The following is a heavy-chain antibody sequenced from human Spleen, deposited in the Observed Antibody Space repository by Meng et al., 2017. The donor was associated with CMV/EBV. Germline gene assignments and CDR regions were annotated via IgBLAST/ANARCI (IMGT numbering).Heavy chain of an antibody. V-gene: IGHV3-23*03. J-gene: IGHJ6*02. D-gene: IGHD6-6*01. CDR1: GFIFSDYA. Sequence: GGSLRLSCAPSGFIFSDYAMSWVRQAPGKGLEWVAVVYSGGTSTYYADSVKGRFTISRDNAKNSLYLQMNSLRAEDTAVYYCAREGISSSWRDFYYGMDVWGQGTTVTVSS. CDR3: AREGISSSWRDFYYGMDV. CDR2: VYSGGTST.